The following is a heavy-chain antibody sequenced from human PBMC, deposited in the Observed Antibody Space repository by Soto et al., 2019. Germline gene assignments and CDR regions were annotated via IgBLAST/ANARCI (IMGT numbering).Heavy chain of an antibody. CDR3: VKDGSRGWPYYHGMDV. CDR2: ISYDGSSK. J-gene: IGHJ6*02. D-gene: IGHD6-19*01. CDR1: GFTFSSYG. V-gene: IGHV3-30*18. Sequence: QVQLVASGGGVVQPGRSLRLSCAASGFTFSSYGMHWVRQAPGKGLEWVAVISYDGSSKYYADSLKGRFTVSRDNSKNTLYLQMSSLRAEDTAVYYCVKDGSRGWPYYHGMDVWGQGNTVTVSS.